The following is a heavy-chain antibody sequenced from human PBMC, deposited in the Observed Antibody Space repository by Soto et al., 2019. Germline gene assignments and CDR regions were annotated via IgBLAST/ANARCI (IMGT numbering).Heavy chain of an antibody. J-gene: IGHJ5*02. CDR3: ARHQRGINWFEP. CDR1: GGSIRSYY. V-gene: IGHV4-59*08. CDR2: IYYSGST. D-gene: IGHD6-13*01. Sequence: SETLSLTCAVSGGSIRSYYWSWIRQPPGKGLEWIGYIYYSGSTNYNPSLKSRVTISVDTSKNQFSLKLSSVTAADTAVYYCARHQRGINWFEPWGQGTLVTVSS.